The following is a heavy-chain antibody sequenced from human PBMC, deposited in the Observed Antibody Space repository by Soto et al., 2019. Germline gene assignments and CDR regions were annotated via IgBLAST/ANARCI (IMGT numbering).Heavy chain of an antibody. V-gene: IGHV1-46*01. Sequence: QVQLVQSGAEVKKPGASVKVSCKAAGDTFTDYYIHWVRQAPGQGLEWMGTVNPSGGHTHYAQHFPGRITMTRDTSTSTLYMELTSLTSEDTAVYYCARGGHVVVVTADLDYWGRGTLVTVSS. CDR3: ARGGHVVVVTADLDY. CDR2: VNPSGGHT. J-gene: IGHJ4*02. CDR1: GDTFTDYY. D-gene: IGHD2-21*02.